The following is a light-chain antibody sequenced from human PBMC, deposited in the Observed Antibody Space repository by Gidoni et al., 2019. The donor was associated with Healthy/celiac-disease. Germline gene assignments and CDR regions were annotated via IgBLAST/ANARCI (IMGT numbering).Light chain of an antibody. CDR1: KLGDKY. CDR3: QAWDSSTDV. J-gene: IGLJ1*01. V-gene: IGLV3-1*01. CDR2: QDS. Sequence: SSELTQQPSVSVSPGQTASITCSGDKLGDKYACWYQQKPGQSPVLVIYQDSKLPSGSPELFSGSNSGNTATLTISGTQAMDEADYYCQAWDSSTDVFGTGTKVTVL.